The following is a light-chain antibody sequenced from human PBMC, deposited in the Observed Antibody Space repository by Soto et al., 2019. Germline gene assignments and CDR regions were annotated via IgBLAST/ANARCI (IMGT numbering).Light chain of an antibody. V-gene: IGLV1-51*01. CDR3: GTWDSSLSAVV. J-gene: IGLJ2*01. CDR2: DNN. CDR1: SSNIGNNY. Sequence: QSVLTQPPSVSVAPGQKVTISCSGSSSNIGNNYVSWYQQLPGTAPKLLIYDNNKRPSGIPDRFSGSKSGTSATLGITGLQTGDEADYCCGTWDSSLSAVVFGGGTKVTVL.